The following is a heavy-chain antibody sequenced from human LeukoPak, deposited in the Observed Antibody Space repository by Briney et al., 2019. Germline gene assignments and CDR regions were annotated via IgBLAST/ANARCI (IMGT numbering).Heavy chain of an antibody. CDR1: GFTFSSYA. CDR3: AKDRKVDDAFDI. Sequence: GGSLRLSCAASGFTFSSYAMSWVRQAPGKGLEWVSAISSSGGSTYYADSVKGRFTISRDNSKNTLYLQMNSLRAEDTAVYFCAKDRKVDDAFDIWGQGTMVTVSS. CDR2: ISSSGGST. D-gene: IGHD2-15*01. J-gene: IGHJ3*02. V-gene: IGHV3-23*01.